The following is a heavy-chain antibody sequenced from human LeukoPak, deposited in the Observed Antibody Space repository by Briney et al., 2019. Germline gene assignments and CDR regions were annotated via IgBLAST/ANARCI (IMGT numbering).Heavy chain of an antibody. J-gene: IGHJ4*02. CDR3: TTLMVRGVPAY. CDR2: IQSKTDGGTT. Sequence: GGSLRLSCEASGFTFSNAWTSWVRQAPGKGLEWVGRIQSKTDGGTTDYAAPVKGRFTVSRDDSTNTLYLQMNSLKTEDTAVYYCTTLMVRGVPAYWGQGTLVTVSS. CDR1: GFTFSNAW. D-gene: IGHD3-10*01. V-gene: IGHV3-15*01.